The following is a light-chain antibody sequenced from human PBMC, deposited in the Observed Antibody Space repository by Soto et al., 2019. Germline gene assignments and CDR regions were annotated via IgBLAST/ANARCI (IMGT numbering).Light chain of an antibody. Sequence: QSVLTQSPSASGTPGQRVIISCSGTSSNIGTNYVYWYQQLPGTAPKVLIYSNDKRPSGVPNRFSGSKSGTSASLAISGLRSEDEADYYCAAGDDSLSGPLFGGGTKLTVL. V-gene: IGLV1-47*01. J-gene: IGLJ2*01. CDR2: SND. CDR1: SSNIGTNY. CDR3: AAGDDSLSGPL.